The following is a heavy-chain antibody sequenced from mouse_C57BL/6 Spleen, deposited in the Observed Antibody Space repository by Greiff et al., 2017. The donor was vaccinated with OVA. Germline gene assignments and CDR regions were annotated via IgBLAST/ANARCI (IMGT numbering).Heavy chain of an antibody. CDR3: TRVQTGTLYWYIDV. CDR1: GFTFSSYA. D-gene: IGHD4-1*01. V-gene: IGHV5-9-1*02. CDR2: ISSGGDYI. J-gene: IGHJ1*03. Sequence: EVHLVESGEGLVKPGGSLKLSCAASGFTFSSYAMSWVRQTPEKRLEWVAYISSGGDYIYYADTVKGRFTISRDNARNTLYLQMSSLKSEDTAMYYCTRVQTGTLYWYIDVWGTGTTVTVSS.